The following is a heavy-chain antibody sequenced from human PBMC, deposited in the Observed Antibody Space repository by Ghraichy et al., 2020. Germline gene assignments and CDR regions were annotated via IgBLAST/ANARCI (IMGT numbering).Heavy chain of an antibody. CDR1: GGSISTYY. CDR2: IHYTGST. V-gene: IGHV4-59*01. Sequence: PETLSLTCTVSGGSISTYYWSWIRQPPGKGLEWIGYIHYTGSTIYNPSLKSRATMSVDTSQNHFSLRLSSVTAADTAVYYCARERITGYWSRGLDYWGQGTLVTVSS. CDR3: ARERITGYWSRGLDY. D-gene: IGHD1-20*01. J-gene: IGHJ4*02.